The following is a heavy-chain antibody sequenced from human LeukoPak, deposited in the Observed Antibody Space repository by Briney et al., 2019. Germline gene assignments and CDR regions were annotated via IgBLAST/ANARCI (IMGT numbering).Heavy chain of an antibody. CDR2: IWYDGSNK. V-gene: IGHV3-33*08. CDR1: GFTFSSYA. J-gene: IGHJ5*02. D-gene: IGHD5-24*01. CDR3: ARVGMANWFDP. Sequence: GGSLRLSCAASGFTFSSYAMHWVRQAPGKGLEWVAVIWYDGSNKYYADSVKGRFTISRDNPKNTLYLQMNSLRAEDTAVYYCARVGMANWFDPWGQGTLVTVSS.